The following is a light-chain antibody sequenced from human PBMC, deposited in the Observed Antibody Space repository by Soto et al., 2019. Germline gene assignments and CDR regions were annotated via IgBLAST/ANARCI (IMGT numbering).Light chain of an antibody. J-gene: IGLJ3*02. CDR3: AAWDDSRSGLNWV. CDR2: RNN. CDR1: SSNIGSNY. V-gene: IGLV1-47*01. Sequence: QSVLTQPPSASGTPGQRVTISCSGSSSNIGSNYVYWYQQLPGTAPKLLIYRNNQRPSGVPDRFSGSKSGTSASLAISGLRSEAEADYYCAAWDDSRSGLNWVFGGGTKLTVL.